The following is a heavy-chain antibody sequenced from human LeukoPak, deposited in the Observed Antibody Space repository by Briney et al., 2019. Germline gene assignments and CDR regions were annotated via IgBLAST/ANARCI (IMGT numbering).Heavy chain of an antibody. CDR3: ARSFVVVPAAYYYYGMDV. D-gene: IGHD2-2*01. CDR1: RGTFSSYA. CDR2: IIPIFGTA. J-gene: IGHJ6*02. V-gene: IGHV1-69*13. Sequence: SVKVSCKASRGTFSSYAISWVRQAPGQGLEWMGGIIPIFGTANYAQKFQGRVTITADESTSTAYMELSSLRSEDTAVYYCARSFVVVPAAYYYYGMDVWGQGTTDTVPS.